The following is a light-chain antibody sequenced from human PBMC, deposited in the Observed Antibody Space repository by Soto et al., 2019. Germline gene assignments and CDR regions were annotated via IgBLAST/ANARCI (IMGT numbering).Light chain of an antibody. CDR2: EAS. V-gene: IGKV1-13*02. CDR3: QQYRTYPT. J-gene: IGKJ4*01. CDR1: QAFTTT. Sequence: AIQLTQTPSSLSASVGDTVTIACRASQAFTTTLAWYQQKPGKPPRLLIYEASTLEGGVLSRFSGSGSGTDFTLTISGLQPEDFATYLCQQYRTYPTFGGGTKVEIK.